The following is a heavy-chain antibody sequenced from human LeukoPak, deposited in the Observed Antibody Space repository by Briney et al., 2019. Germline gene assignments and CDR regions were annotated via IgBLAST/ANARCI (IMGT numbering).Heavy chain of an antibody. V-gene: IGHV4-39*07. CDR2: IYHSGST. CDR1: GGSISSSSYY. Sequence: SETLSLTCTVSGGSISSSSYYWGWIRQPPGKGLEWIGSIYHSGSTYYNPSLKSRVTISVDTSKNQFSLKLRSVTAADTAVYYCASSSATVTTNDYWGQGTLVTVSS. D-gene: IGHD4-11*01. J-gene: IGHJ4*02. CDR3: ASSSATVTTNDY.